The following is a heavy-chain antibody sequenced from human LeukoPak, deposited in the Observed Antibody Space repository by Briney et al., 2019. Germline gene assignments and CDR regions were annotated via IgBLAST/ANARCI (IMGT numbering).Heavy chain of an antibody. J-gene: IGHJ4*02. CDR2: INPNSGGT. CDR1: GYTFTGYY. Sequence: ASVKVSCKASGYTFTGYYMHWVRRAPGQGLEWMGWINPNSGGTNYAQKFQGRVTMTRDTSISTAYMELSRLRSDDTAVYYCAIQGIVATTKFFDYWGQGTLVTVSS. D-gene: IGHD5-12*01. CDR3: AIQGIVATTKFFDY. V-gene: IGHV1-2*02.